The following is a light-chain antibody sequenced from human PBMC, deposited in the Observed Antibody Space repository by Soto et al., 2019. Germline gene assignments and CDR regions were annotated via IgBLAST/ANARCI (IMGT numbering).Light chain of an antibody. CDR3: QSYDSSLTGYV. CDR1: SSNIGAGYD. V-gene: IGLV1-40*01. CDR2: GNS. J-gene: IGLJ1*01. Sequence: QAVRTQPPSVSGAPGHRVTISCTGSSSNIGAGYDVHWYQQLPGTAPKLLIYGNSNRPSGVPDRFSGSKSGTSASLAITGLQAEDEADYYCQSYDSSLTGYVFGTGTKVTVL.